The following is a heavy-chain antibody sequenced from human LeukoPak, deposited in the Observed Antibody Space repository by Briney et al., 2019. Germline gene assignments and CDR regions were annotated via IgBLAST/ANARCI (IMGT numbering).Heavy chain of an antibody. CDR2: ISSSGSTI. D-gene: IGHD1-1*01. CDR1: GFTFSDYY. J-gene: IGHJ6*02. Sequence: GGSLRLSCAASGFTFSDYYMSWIRQAPGKGLEWVSYISSSGSTIYYADSVKGRFTISRDNAKNSLYLQMNSLRAEDTAVYYCARGGYNWNDGGPYYYCGMDVWGQGTTVTVSS. V-gene: IGHV3-11*01. CDR3: ARGGYNWNDGGPYYYCGMDV.